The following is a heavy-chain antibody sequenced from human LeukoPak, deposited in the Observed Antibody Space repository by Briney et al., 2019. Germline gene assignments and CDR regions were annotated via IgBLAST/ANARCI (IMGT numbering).Heavy chain of an antibody. J-gene: IGHJ3*02. D-gene: IGHD3-10*01. CDR1: GGSISSGDYY. V-gene: IGHV4-30-4*01. Sequence: SETLSLTCTVSGGSISSGDYYWSWIRQPPGKGLEWIGYIYYSGSTYYNPSLKSRVTISVDTSKNQFSLKLSSATAADTAAYYCARVPDYYGSGRGAFDIRGQGTMVTVSS. CDR2: IYYSGST. CDR3: ARVPDYYGSGRGAFDI.